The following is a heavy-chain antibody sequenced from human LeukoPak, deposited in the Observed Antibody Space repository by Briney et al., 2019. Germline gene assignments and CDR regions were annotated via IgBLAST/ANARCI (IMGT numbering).Heavy chain of an antibody. D-gene: IGHD1-26*01. J-gene: IGHJ4*02. Sequence: PGGSLRLSCVASGFTFSTYGMSWVRQTPEKGLEWVSGVSSGGNTYYADSVKGRFTISRDNSKNTLFLQMNGLRAEDTAVYYCAKNQWELLYWGQGSLVTVSS. V-gene: IGHV3-23*01. CDR1: GFTFSTYG. CDR2: VSSGGNT. CDR3: AKNQWELLY.